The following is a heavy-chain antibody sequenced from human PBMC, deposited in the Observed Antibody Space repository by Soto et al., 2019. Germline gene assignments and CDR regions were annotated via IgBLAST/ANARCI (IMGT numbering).Heavy chain of an antibody. J-gene: IGHJ4*02. V-gene: IGHV3-33*01. Sequence: GGSLRLSCAASGFTFSSYGMHWVRQAPGKGLEWVAVIWYDGSNKYYADSVKGRFTISRDNSKNTLYLQMNSLRAEDTAVYYCARGRAVAGTSAEYYFDYWGQGTLVTVSS. CDR3: ARGRAVAGTSAEYYFDY. CDR2: IWYDGSNK. CDR1: GFTFSSYG. D-gene: IGHD6-19*01.